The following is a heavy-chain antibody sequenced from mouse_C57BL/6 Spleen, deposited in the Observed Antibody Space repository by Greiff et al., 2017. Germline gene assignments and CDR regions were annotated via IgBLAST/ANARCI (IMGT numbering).Heavy chain of an antibody. CDR2: IHPNSGST. J-gene: IGHJ4*01. Sequence: VQLQQPGAELVKPGASVKLSCKASGYTFTSYWMHWVKQRPGQGLEWIGMIHPNSGSTNYNEKFKSKATLTVDKSSSTAYMQLSSLTSEDSAVYYCARSRITTVAPYAMDYWGQGTSVTVSS. D-gene: IGHD1-1*01. V-gene: IGHV1-64*01. CDR3: ARSRITTVAPYAMDY. CDR1: GYTFTSYW.